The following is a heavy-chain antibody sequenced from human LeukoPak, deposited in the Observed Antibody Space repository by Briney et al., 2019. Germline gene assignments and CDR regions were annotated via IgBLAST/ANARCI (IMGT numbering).Heavy chain of an antibody. D-gene: IGHD3-22*01. CDR2: IYTSGST. Sequence: TPSQTLSLTCTVSGGSVSSGSYYWSWIRQPAGKGLEWIGRIYTSGSTNYNPSLKSRVTISVDTSKNQFSLKLSSVTAADTAVYYCARGLRDSSGYYPGAFDIWGQGTMVTVSS. CDR1: GGSVSSGSYY. J-gene: IGHJ3*02. CDR3: ARGLRDSSGYYPGAFDI. V-gene: IGHV4-61*02.